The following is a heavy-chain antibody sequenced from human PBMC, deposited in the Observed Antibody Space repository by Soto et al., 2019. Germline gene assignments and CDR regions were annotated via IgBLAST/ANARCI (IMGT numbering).Heavy chain of an antibody. Sequence: PSETLSLTCAVYGGSFSGYYWSWIRQPPGKGLEWIGEINHSGSTNYNPSLKSRVTISVDTSKNQFSLKLSSVTAADTAVYYCARGRGYRQWLVLSEYNWFDPWGQGTLVTVSS. J-gene: IGHJ5*02. CDR1: GGSFSGYY. D-gene: IGHD6-19*01. CDR2: INHSGST. CDR3: ARGRGYRQWLVLSEYNWFDP. V-gene: IGHV4-34*01.